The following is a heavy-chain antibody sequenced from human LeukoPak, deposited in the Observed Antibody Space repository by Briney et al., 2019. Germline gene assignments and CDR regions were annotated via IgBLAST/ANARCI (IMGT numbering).Heavy chain of an antibody. D-gene: IGHD3-10*02. CDR1: GFTPTTYW. CDR2: INTDGRVT. Sequence: GGSLRLSCTASGFTPTTYWMHWVRQAPGKGLVWVARINTDGRVTTYAESVKGRFTVSRDNAENTLYLEMNNLRPEDTAVYYCIRETHVGLHLEYWGQGTLATVTS. J-gene: IGHJ4*02. CDR3: IRETHVGLHLEY. V-gene: IGHV3-74*03.